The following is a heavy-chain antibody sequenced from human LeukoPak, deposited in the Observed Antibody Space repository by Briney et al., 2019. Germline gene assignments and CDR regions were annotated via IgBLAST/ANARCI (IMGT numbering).Heavy chain of an antibody. CDR1: GGSISSYY. Sequence: PSETLSLTCTVSGGSISSYYWSWIRQPPGKGLEWIGYIYYSGSTNHNPSLKSRVTISVDTSKNQFSLKLSSVTAADTAVYYCARAVVTATRDWYFDLWGRGTLVTVSS. V-gene: IGHV4-59*01. CDR2: IYYSGST. CDR3: ARAVVTATRDWYFDL. D-gene: IGHD2-21*02. J-gene: IGHJ2*01.